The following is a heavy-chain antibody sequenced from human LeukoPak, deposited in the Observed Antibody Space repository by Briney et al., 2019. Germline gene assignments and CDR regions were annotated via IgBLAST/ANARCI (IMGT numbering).Heavy chain of an antibody. Sequence: GGSLRLSCTASGFTFRDHYMSGFRLSPGRGLEWLSYITSSGTTSDYADAVKGRFTISRDNAKNSMYLQMNSLRPEDTAVYYCARDPDYGDPDWGQGTLVTVSS. CDR1: GFTFRDHY. J-gene: IGHJ4*02. D-gene: IGHD4-17*01. CDR2: ITSSGTTS. V-gene: IGHV3-11*01. CDR3: ARDPDYGDPD.